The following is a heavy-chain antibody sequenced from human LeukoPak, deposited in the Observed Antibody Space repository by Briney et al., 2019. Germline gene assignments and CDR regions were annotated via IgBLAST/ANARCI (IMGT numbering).Heavy chain of an antibody. J-gene: IGHJ4*02. Sequence: ASVKVSCKASGGTFSSYAISWVRQAPGQGLEWMGIINPSGGSTSYAQKFQGRVTMTRDTSTSTVYMELSSLRSEDTAVYYCARSSGQVDYWGQGTLVTVSS. CDR3: ARSSGQVDY. V-gene: IGHV1-46*01. CDR2: INPSGGST. D-gene: IGHD3-22*01. CDR1: GGTFSSYA.